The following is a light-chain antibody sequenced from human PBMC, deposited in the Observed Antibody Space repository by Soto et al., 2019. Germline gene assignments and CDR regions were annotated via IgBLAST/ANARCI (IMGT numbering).Light chain of an antibody. CDR3: TSHAGANNLV. Sequence: QSVLTQPASVSGSHGQSITISCTGTSSDVGGYNYVSWYQQHPGKAPKLMIYEVSKRPSGVPDRFSGSKSGNTASLTVSGLQAEDEADYYCTSHAGANNLVFGGGTKVTVL. CDR1: SSDVGGYNY. CDR2: EVS. V-gene: IGLV2-8*01. J-gene: IGLJ2*01.